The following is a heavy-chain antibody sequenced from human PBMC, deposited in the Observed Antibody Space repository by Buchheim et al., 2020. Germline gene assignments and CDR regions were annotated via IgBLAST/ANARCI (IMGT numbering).Heavy chain of an antibody. J-gene: IGHJ4*02. Sequence: QVHLVESGGDLVKPGGSLRLSCAASGFTFSDYYIHWIRQAPGKGLEWISYITGSGDTIYYADSVKGRFTISRDNTRNSVYLQMNSLRGEDTAVYYCAKTMMATPISFLIDDWGQGTL. CDR2: ITGSGDTI. CDR3: AKTMMATPISFLIDD. V-gene: IGHV3-11*04. D-gene: IGHD5-24*01. CDR1: GFTFSDYY.